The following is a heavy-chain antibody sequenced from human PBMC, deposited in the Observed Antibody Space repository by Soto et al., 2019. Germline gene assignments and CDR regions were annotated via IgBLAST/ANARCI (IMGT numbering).Heavy chain of an antibody. D-gene: IGHD3-16*02. Sequence: SETLSLTCTVSGGSISNYYWSWIRQPPGKGLEWIGYIYYSGSTNYNPSLKSRVTISVDTSKNQFSLKLNSVTAADTAVYYCARSPAYYDYVWGSYRPASWFDPWGQGTLVTVSS. V-gene: IGHV4-59*01. CDR3: ARSPAYYDYVWGSYRPASWFDP. CDR2: IYYSGST. CDR1: GGSISNYY. J-gene: IGHJ5*02.